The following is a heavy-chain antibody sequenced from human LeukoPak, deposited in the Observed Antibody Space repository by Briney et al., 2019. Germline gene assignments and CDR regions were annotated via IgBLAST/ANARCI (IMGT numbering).Heavy chain of an antibody. V-gene: IGHV3-48*01. CDR2: INSRSSTI. Sequence: PGGSLRLSCVASGFTFSSSAMNWVRQAPGKGLEWVSYINSRSSTIYYADSVRGRFTISRDNAKNSLYLQMNSLKAEDTAIYYCAREVGTPQAFDIWGQGTMVTVSS. D-gene: IGHD1-26*01. CDR3: AREVGTPQAFDI. J-gene: IGHJ3*02. CDR1: GFTFSSSA.